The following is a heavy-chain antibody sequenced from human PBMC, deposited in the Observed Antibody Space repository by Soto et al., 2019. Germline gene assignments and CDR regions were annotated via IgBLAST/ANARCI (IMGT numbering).Heavy chain of an antibody. CDR2: VWYDGTT. J-gene: IGHJ4*02. D-gene: IGHD3-22*01. V-gene: IGHV4-59*01. CDR1: GGSISGYY. CDR3: ARMNYYDTSGYPFDY. Sequence: SETLSLTCTVSGGSISGYYWSWIRQPPGKGLEWIGYVWYDGTTNYNPSLKSRVTMSADTSKNQFSLKLNSVTAADTAVYYCARMNYYDTSGYPFDYWGQGMMVTVSS.